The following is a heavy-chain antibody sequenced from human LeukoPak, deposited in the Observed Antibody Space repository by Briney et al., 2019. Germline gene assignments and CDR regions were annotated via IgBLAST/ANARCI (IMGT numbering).Heavy chain of an antibody. J-gene: IGHJ6*03. CDR1: GGSISSYY. V-gene: IGHV4-59*01. CDR3: ARSSEGRYYYDSSGYSYYYYYMDV. Sequence: SETLSLTCAVSGGSISSYYWSWIRQPPGKGLEWIGFVYYSGTTNYNPSLKSRVTISVDTSKNQFSLKLSSVTAADTAVYYCARSSEGRYYYDSSGYSYYYYYMDVWGKGTTVTISS. CDR2: VYYSGTT. D-gene: IGHD3-22*01.